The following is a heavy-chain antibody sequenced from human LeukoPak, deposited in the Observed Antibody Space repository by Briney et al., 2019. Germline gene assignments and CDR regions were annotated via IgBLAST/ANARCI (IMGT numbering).Heavy chain of an antibody. J-gene: IGHJ4*02. CDR3: ARESGSSNSHDY. V-gene: IGHV1-2*02. CDR2: INPNGGAT. Sequence: ASVTLSCKTSGYTFSGYYMHRERQAPGQGNGWVGWINPNGGATIYAQKFQGRVTMTRDTSITTVYMELSSLTSDDTALYYCARESGSSNSHDYWGLGTLVTVSS. D-gene: IGHD1-26*01. CDR1: GYTFSGYY.